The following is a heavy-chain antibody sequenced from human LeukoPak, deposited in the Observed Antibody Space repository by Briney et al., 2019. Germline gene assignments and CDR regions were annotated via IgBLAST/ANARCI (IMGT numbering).Heavy chain of an antibody. Sequence: GGSLRLSCTASGFTFSSYWMSWVRQAPGKGREWVANIKQDGSEKDYVDSVKGRFTISRDNPKNSLYLQMNSLRAEDTAVYYCARYCGGDCYGMDVWGQGTTVTVSS. CDR1: GFTFSSYW. D-gene: IGHD2-21*02. J-gene: IGHJ6*02. CDR3: ARYCGGDCYGMDV. CDR2: IKQDGSEK. V-gene: IGHV3-7*01.